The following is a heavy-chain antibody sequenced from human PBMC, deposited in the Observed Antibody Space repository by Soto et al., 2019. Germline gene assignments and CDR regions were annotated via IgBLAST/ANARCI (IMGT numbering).Heavy chain of an antibody. CDR2: FSSSISYT. D-gene: IGHD3-10*01. J-gene: IGHJ1*01. CDR3: ARAERGLLWFGDVGQH. Sequence: GGSLRLSCAASGFTFSSYWMHWVRQVPGKGLVWVSYFSSSISYTNYADSVKGRFTISRDNAKNSLYLQMNSLRAEDTAVYYCARAERGLLWFGDVGQHWGQGTLVTVSS. V-gene: IGHV3-21*05. CDR1: GFTFSSYW.